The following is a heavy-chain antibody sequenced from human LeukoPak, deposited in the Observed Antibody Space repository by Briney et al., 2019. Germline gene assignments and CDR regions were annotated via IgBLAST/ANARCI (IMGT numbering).Heavy chain of an antibody. CDR3: ARVGYYDFWSGYPPGYFDY. CDR1: GFTFSSYA. D-gene: IGHD3-3*01. CDR2: ISGSGGST. J-gene: IGHJ4*02. V-gene: IGHV3-23*01. Sequence: QPGASLRLSCAASGFTFSSYAMSWVRQAPGKGLEWVSAISGSGGSTYYADSVKGRFTISRDNSKNTLYLQMNSLRAEDTAVYYCARVGYYDFWSGYPPGYFDYWGQGTLVTVSS.